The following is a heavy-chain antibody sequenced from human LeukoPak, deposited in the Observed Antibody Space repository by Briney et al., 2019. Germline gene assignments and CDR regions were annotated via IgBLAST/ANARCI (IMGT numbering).Heavy chain of an antibody. Sequence: ASVKVSCKASGYTFTNYGITWVRQAPGQGLQWMGWVSAYNGDTKYAQNFQGRVTMTTDTSTSTAYMELRSLTSDDTAVYHCASAVTTGAYYFDYWGQGTLVTVSS. V-gene: IGHV1-18*01. D-gene: IGHD4-11*01. CDR3: ASAVTTGAYYFDY. CDR2: VSAYNGDT. J-gene: IGHJ4*02. CDR1: GYTFTNYG.